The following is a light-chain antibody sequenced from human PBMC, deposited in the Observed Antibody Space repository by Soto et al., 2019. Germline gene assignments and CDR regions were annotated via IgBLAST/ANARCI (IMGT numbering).Light chain of an antibody. J-gene: IGKJ5*01. Sequence: IILTLSPGTLSLSKKETAALSCTGSESVNGNYLAWYQQRRGQAPRLLIYGASTRATGIPDRFSGSGSATDFTLTISRLEPEDFAVYYCQQYGRSLPITFGQGTRLEIK. V-gene: IGKV3-20*01. CDR3: QQYGRSLPIT. CDR1: ESVNGNY. CDR2: GAS.